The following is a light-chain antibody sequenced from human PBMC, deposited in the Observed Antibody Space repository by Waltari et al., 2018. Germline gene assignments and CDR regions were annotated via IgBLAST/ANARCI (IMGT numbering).Light chain of an antibody. J-gene: IGKJ4*01. CDR2: AAS. V-gene: IGKV3-15*01. Sequence: EIVMTQSPATLSVSPGDTAALSCRASQSVSSNLAWYQQRPCQAPRLLIYAASTRATGIPGRFSGSGSGTEFTLTISSLQSEDFAVYYCQQYHAWPPLTFGGGTKVEIK. CDR1: QSVSSN. CDR3: QQYHAWPPLT.